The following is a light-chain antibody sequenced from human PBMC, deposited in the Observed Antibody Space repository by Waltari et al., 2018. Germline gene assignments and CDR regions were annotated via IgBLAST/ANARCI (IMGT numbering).Light chain of an antibody. Sequence: QLVLTQSPSASASLGASVKLTCTLSSGHSSNIIARLQQRPERGPRYLMKVNSDGSHSKGDDIPARFSGSSAAAERYLTISSLQSEDEADYYCETGGHGTWVFGGGTKLTVL. V-gene: IGLV4-69*01. CDR1: SGHSSNI. CDR3: ETGGHGTWV. CDR2: VNSDGSH. J-gene: IGLJ3*02.